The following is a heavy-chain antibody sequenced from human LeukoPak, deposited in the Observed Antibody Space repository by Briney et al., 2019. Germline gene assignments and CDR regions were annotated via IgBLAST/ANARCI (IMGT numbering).Heavy chain of an antibody. D-gene: IGHD3-3*01. CDR2: ISGSGGST. V-gene: IGHV3-23*01. J-gene: IGHJ6*02. Sequence: GGSLILSCAASGFTFSSYAMSWVRQAPGKGLEWVSAISGSGGSTYYADSVKGRFTISRDNSKNTLYLQMNSLRAEDTAVYYCAKNSDFWSGYLGYYYYGMDVWGQGTTVTVSS. CDR3: AKNSDFWSGYLGYYYYGMDV. CDR1: GFTFSSYA.